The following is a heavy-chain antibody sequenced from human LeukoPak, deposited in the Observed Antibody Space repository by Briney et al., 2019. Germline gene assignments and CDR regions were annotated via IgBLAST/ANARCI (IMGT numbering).Heavy chain of an antibody. CDR3: ATPTRSHYYDILTGYSYFQH. Sequence: GASVKVSCKVSGYTLTELSMHWVRQAPGKGLEWMGGFDPEDGETIYAQKFQGRVTMTEDTSTDTAYMEPSNLRSEDTAVYYCATPTRSHYYDILTGYSYFQHWGQGTLVTVSS. CDR2: FDPEDGET. V-gene: IGHV1-24*01. CDR1: GYTLTELS. J-gene: IGHJ1*01. D-gene: IGHD3-9*01.